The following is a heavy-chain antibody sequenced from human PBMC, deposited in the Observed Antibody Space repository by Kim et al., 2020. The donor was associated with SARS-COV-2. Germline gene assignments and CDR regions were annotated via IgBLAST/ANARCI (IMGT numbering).Heavy chain of an antibody. CDR2: IYYSGST. Sequence: SETLSLTCTVSGGSISSGGYYWSWIRQHPGKGLEWIGYIYYSGSTYYNPSLKSRVTISVDTSKNQFSLKLSSVTAADTAVYYCASGRTVRLWFGESHYGMDVWGQGTMVTVSS. CDR1: GGSISSGGYY. J-gene: IGHJ6*02. CDR3: ASGRTVRLWFGESHYGMDV. D-gene: IGHD3-10*01. V-gene: IGHV4-31*03.